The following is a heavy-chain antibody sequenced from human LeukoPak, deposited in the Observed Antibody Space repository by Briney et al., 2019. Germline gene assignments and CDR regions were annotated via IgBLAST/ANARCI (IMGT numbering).Heavy chain of an antibody. CDR3: ARLYSSSSRFVDY. V-gene: IGHV3-30*04. CDR2: ISYDGSNK. J-gene: IGHJ4*02. CDR1: GFTFSSYA. D-gene: IGHD6-6*01. Sequence: GGSLRLSCAASGFTFSSYAMHWVRKAPGKGLEWVAVISYDGSNKYYADSVKGRFTISRDNSKNTLYLQMNSLRAEDTAVYYCARLYSSSSRFVDYWGQGTLVTVSS.